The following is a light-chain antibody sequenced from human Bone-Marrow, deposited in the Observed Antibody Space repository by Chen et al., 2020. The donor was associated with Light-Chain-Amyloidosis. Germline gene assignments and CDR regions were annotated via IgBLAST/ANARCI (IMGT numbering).Light chain of an antibody. CDR2: DVT. CDR1: SRDVGSYNL. V-gene: IGLV2-23*02. J-gene: IGLJ2*01. Sequence: QSALTQPASVSGSPGQSSNSSCTGTSRDVGSYNLVTWYQQHPGKAPKLMIFDVTKRPSGVSNRFSGSKSGNTASLTISGLQADDEADYYCCSYAGSTTYIVFGGGTKLTVL. CDR3: CSYAGSTTYIV.